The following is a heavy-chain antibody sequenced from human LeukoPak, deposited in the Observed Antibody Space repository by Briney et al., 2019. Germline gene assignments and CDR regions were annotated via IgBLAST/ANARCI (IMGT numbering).Heavy chain of an antibody. CDR1: GGSISSYY. D-gene: IGHD6-13*01. Sequence: PSETLSLTCTVSGGSISSYYWIWTRQPPGKVLEWMGYIYYSGTTYYYNPSLQSRVTMSVDTSKNQFSLKLNSVTAADTAVYYCARLDKHTGSWLPDYWGQGTLVTVSS. V-gene: IGHV4-59*08. CDR3: ARLDKHTGSWLPDY. J-gene: IGHJ4*02. CDR2: IYYSGTTY.